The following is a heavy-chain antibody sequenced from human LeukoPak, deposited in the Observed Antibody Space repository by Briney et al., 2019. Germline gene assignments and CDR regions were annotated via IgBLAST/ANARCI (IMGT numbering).Heavy chain of an antibody. J-gene: IGHJ4*02. CDR3: ARGYCSGGSRLIDY. Sequence: PGGSLRLSCAASGFTFSSYSMNWVRQAPGKGLEWVSSISSSSSYIYYADSVKGRFTISRDNAKNSLYLQMNSLRAEDTAVYYCARGYCSGGSRLIDYWGQGTLVTVSS. CDR2: ISSSSSYI. CDR1: GFTFSSYS. V-gene: IGHV3-21*01. D-gene: IGHD2-15*01.